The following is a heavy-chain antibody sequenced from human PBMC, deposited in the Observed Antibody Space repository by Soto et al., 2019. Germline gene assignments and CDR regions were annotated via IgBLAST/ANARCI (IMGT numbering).Heavy chain of an antibody. Sequence: EMQLVESGGGLVQPGGSLRLSCAASGFTFSSYEMHWVRQAPGKGLEWISYISSTGSGTLYADSVRGRFTMSRDNTKNSVSLHMSSLRAGETAVYYCVRDLHEPLATDALRVANWGQGTQVTVSS. CDR1: GFTFSSYE. CDR2: ISSTGSGT. CDR3: VRDLHEPLATDALRVAN. V-gene: IGHV3-48*03. D-gene: IGHD2-8*02. J-gene: IGHJ4*02.